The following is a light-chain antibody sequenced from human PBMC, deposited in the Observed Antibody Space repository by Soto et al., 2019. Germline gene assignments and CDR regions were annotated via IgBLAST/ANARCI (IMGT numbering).Light chain of an antibody. CDR2: KAS. Sequence: DLQMTQSPSTLSASVGDRVTITCRASQSISSWLAWYQQKPGKAPKLLIYKASSLESGVPSRFSGSGSGTEFTLTISSLQPDDFATYYCQQYNSYPLTFGQGTKVEI. CDR3: QQYNSYPLT. J-gene: IGKJ1*01. V-gene: IGKV1-5*03. CDR1: QSISSW.